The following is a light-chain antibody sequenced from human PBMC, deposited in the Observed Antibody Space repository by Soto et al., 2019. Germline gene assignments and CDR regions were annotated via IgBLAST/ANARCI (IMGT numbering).Light chain of an antibody. CDR1: NSNIGAGSG. J-gene: IGLJ2*01. V-gene: IGLV1-40*01. CDR2: ANT. Sequence: QSVLTQPPSVTGAPGQRVTISCTGNNSNIGAGSGVNWYQQFPDKAPKLLIYANTHRPSGVPDRFSGSTSATSASLAITGLQTQDEADYYCQSFDSRLTGLIFGGGTQLTVL. CDR3: QSFDSRLTGLI.